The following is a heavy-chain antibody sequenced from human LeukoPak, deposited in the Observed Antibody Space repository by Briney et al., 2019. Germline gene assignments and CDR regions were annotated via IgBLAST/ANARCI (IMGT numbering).Heavy chain of an antibody. J-gene: IGHJ4*02. D-gene: IGHD3-10*01. CDR3: AKSVYHSGNY. V-gene: IGHV3-23*01. CDR2: ITETHSPT. CDR1: GFPFSNFA. Sequence: GGALRLSCVVSGFPFSNFAMTWVRQAPGKGLEWVSLITETHSPTYYADSVKGRFTISRDNSKNTLYLQMNSLRAEDTAVYYCAKSVYHSGNYWGQGTLVTVSS.